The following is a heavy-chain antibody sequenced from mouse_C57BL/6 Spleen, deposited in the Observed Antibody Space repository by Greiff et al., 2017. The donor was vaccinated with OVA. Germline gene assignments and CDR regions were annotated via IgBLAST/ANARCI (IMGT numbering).Heavy chain of an antibody. CDR2: IHPNSGST. D-gene: IGHD1-1*01. J-gene: IGHJ1*03. V-gene: IGHV1-64*01. CDR3: ARGLYYYGSSPWYFDV. CDR1: GYTFTSYW. Sequence: QVQLQQPGAELVKPGASVKLSCKASGYTFTSYWMHWVKQRPGQGLEWIGMIHPNSGSTNYNEKFKSKATLTVDKSSSTAYMQLSSLTSEDSAVYYCARGLYYYGSSPWYFDVWGTGTTVTVSS.